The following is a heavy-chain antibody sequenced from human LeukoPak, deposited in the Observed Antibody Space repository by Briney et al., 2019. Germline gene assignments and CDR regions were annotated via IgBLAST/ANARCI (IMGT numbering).Heavy chain of an antibody. CDR1: GFTFSSYA. D-gene: IGHD6-19*01. J-gene: IGHJ3*02. V-gene: IGHV3-23*01. CDR3: AKDNGSGWCLGAFDI. Sequence: GSLGLSCAASGFTFSSYAMSWVRQAPGKGLEWVSAISGSGGSTYYADSVKGRFTISRDNSKNTLYLQMNSLRAEDTAVYYCAKDNGSGWCLGAFDIWGQGTMVAVSS. CDR2: ISGSGGST.